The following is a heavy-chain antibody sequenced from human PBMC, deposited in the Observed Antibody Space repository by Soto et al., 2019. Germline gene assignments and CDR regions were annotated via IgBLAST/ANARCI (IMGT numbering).Heavy chain of an antibody. D-gene: IGHD2-8*02. J-gene: IGHJ3*02. CDR1: DGSISGHY. CDR3: ARQKDRILAGYALET. CDR2: LLSRGIT. V-gene: IGHV4-59*11. Sequence: QAQLQESGPGLVKPSETLSLTCSVTDGSISGHYWTWIRQSPGRGLEWIGNLLSRGITNYNPSPEGRVSFSLDTARKEMSLQLTSVTAADTAVYYCARQKDRILAGYALETWCQGKMVTVPS.